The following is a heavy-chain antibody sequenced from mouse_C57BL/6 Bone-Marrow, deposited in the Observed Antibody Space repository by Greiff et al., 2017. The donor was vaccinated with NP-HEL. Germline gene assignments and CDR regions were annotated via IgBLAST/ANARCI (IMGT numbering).Heavy chain of an antibody. V-gene: IGHV10-1*01. CDR3: VSRSGYDAMDY. D-gene: IGHD3-2*02. CDR1: GFSFNTYA. Sequence: EVKLMESGGGLVQPKGSLKLSCAASGFSFNTYAMNWVRQAPGKGLEWVARIRSKSNNYATYYADSVKDRFTISRDDSESMLYLQMNNLKTEDTAMYYCVSRSGYDAMDYWGQGTSVTVSS. J-gene: IGHJ4*01. CDR2: IRSKSNNYAT.